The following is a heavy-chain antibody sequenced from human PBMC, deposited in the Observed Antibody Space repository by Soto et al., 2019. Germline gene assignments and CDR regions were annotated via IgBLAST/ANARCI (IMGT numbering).Heavy chain of an antibody. V-gene: IGHV3-23*01. CDR3: TTWLTAHFDY. J-gene: IGHJ4*02. CDR2: SSDRRTGNT. D-gene: IGHD2-21*02. Sequence: EVHLLESGGGLVQPGGSLRLSCAASGFTFSSYTLNWVRRAPGKGLEWVATSSDRRTGNTHYSDSVRGRFTLSRDYSRNISFLQMDSLSADDTALYYCTTWLTAHFDYWGRGTQVTVSS. CDR1: GFTFSSYT.